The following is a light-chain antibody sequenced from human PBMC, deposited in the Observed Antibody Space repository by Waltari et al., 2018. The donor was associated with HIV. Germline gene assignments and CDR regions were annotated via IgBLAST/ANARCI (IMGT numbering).Light chain of an antibody. CDR3: ASWDNSLTAGV. J-gene: IGLJ2*01. CDR2: DNN. CDR1: GSNIGQNS. Sequence: QSALTQPPSVSAAPGQRVTISCSGTGSNIGQNSVSWYQHVPGTAPRLVIFDNNSRPSWIPDRFSASKSGTSATLAITGLQAGDEAAYFCASWDNSLTAGVFGAGTSLTVL. V-gene: IGLV1-51*01.